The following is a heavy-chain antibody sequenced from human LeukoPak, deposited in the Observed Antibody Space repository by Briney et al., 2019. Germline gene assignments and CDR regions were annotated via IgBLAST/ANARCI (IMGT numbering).Heavy chain of an antibody. CDR2: ISSSGSTI. D-gene: IGHD3-22*01. Sequence: QTGGSLRLSCAASGFTFSSYEMNWVRQAPGKGLEWVSYISSSGSTIYYADSVKGRFTISRDNAKNSLYLQMNSLRADDTAVYYCARVIGGAVFDYWGQGTLVTVSS. J-gene: IGHJ4*02. V-gene: IGHV3-48*03. CDR3: ARVIGGAVFDY. CDR1: GFTFSSYE.